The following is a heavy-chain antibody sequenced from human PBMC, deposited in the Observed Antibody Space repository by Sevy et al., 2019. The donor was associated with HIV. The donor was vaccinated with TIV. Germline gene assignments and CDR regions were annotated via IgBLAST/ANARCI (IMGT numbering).Heavy chain of an antibody. V-gene: IGHV4-61*01. Sequence: SETLSLTCTVSGGSVSSGSYYWSWIRQPPGKGLEWIGYIYYSGSTKYNPSLKSRVTISVDTSKNQFSLKLSSVTAADTAVYYCARAGGSYYFDYWGQGTLVTVSS. CDR1: GGSVSSGSYY. CDR3: ARAGGSYYFDY. D-gene: IGHD1-26*01. J-gene: IGHJ4*02. CDR2: IYYSGST.